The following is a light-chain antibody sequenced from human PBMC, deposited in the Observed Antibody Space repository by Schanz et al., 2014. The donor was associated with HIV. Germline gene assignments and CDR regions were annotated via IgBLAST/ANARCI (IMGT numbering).Light chain of an antibody. V-gene: IGKV1-6*01. CDR3: QHYGSS. CDR2: AAS. CDR1: QDIRND. J-gene: IGKJ3*01. Sequence: AIQMTQSPSSLSPSVGDRVTITCRASQDIRNDLGWYQQKPGKAPKLLIYAASSLQSGVPSRFSGSGSGTDFTLTISRLEPEDFAVYYCQHYGSSFGPGTKVDIK.